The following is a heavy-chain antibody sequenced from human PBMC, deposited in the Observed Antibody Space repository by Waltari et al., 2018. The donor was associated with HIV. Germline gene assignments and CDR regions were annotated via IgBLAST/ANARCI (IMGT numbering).Heavy chain of an antibody. Sequence: QVQLQESGPGLVKPSATLSLTCTVSGEAVSSGSFYWSWMRQPPGKGLEWLGNTYYSGRTSYNPSLKSRVTISIDASKNQFSLKLRSVTAADTAVYYCARVIAAAGLRFDSWGQGTLVTVSS. CDR1: GEAVSSGSFY. CDR3: ARVIAAAGLRFDS. V-gene: IGHV4-61*01. D-gene: IGHD6-13*01. J-gene: IGHJ4*02. CDR2: TYYSGRT.